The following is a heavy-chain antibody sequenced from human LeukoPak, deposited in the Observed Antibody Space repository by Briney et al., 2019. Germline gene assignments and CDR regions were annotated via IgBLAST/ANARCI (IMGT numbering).Heavy chain of an antibody. CDR1: GYSFTNYW. J-gene: IGHJ3*02. V-gene: IGHV5-51*01. CDR3: ARLGTVEMATIRAFDI. D-gene: IGHD5-24*01. CDR2: IYPGDSDT. Sequence: KPGESLKISCRGSGYSFTNYWIGWVRQMPGRGLEWMGIIYPGDSDTRYSPSFQGKVTISADKSISTAYLQWSRLTASATAMYYCARLGTVEMATIRAFDIWGQGTMVTVSS.